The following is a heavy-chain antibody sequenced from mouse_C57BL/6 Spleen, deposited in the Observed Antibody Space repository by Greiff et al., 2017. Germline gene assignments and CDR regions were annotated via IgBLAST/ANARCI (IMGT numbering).Heavy chain of an antibody. J-gene: IGHJ4*01. Sequence: SGPELVKPGASVKMSCKASGYTFTDYNMHWVKQSHGKSLEWIGYINPNNGGTSYNQKFKGKATLTVNKSSSTAYMELRSLTSEDSAVYYCARSRGSSYLYAMDYWGQGTSVTVSS. V-gene: IGHV1-22*01. D-gene: IGHD1-1*01. CDR2: INPNNGGT. CDR3: ARSRGSSYLYAMDY. CDR1: GYTFTDYN.